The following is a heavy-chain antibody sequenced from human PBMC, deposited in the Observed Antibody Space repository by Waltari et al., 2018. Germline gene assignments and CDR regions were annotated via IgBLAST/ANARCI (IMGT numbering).Heavy chain of an antibody. CDR3: AKSIRGELYYFDY. Sequence: EVQLLESGGGLVQPGGSLRLSCAAPGFPFSSYAMSWVRQAPGKGLEWVSVIYSGGSTYYADSVKGRFTISRDNSKNTLYLQMNSLRAEDTAVYYCAKSIRGELYYFDYWGQGTLVTVSS. CDR1: GFPFSSYA. J-gene: IGHJ4*02. V-gene: IGHV3-23*03. CDR2: IYSGGST. D-gene: IGHD1-26*01.